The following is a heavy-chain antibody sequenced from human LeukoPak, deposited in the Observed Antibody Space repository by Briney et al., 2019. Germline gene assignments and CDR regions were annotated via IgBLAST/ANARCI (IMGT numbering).Heavy chain of an antibody. CDR1: GFTFSSYG. Sequence: GGSLRLSCAASGFTFSSYGMTWVRQAPGKGLEWVSAISGNGGSTYYADSVKGRFTISRDNSKNTLYLQMNSLRAEDTAVYYCAKGGPVGFDPWGQGTLVTVSS. CDR2: ISGNGGST. V-gene: IGHV3-23*01. CDR3: AKGGPVGFDP. D-gene: IGHD3-10*01. J-gene: IGHJ5*02.